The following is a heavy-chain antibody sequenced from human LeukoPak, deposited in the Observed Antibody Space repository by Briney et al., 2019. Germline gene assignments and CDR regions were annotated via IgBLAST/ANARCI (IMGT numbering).Heavy chain of an antibody. CDR2: ISGSGGST. CDR3: AKDKGDSSGWLYYFDY. Sequence: PGGSLRLSCAASGFTFSSYAMSWVRQAPGKGLEWVSAISGSGGSTYYADSVKGRLTISRDNSKNTLYLQMNSLRAEDTAVYYCAKDKGDSSGWLYYFDYWGQGTLVTVSS. J-gene: IGHJ4*02. D-gene: IGHD6-19*01. V-gene: IGHV3-23*01. CDR1: GFTFSSYA.